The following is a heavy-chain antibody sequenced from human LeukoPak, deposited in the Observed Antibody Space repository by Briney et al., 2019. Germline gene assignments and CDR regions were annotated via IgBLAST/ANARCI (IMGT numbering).Heavy chain of an antibody. CDR3: ATSGYTYGALDI. J-gene: IGHJ3*02. CDR2: INPNSGGT. Sequence: ASVKVSCKASGYTFTGYYMHWVRQAPGQGLEWMGWINPNSGGTNYAQKFQGWVTMTRDTSISTACMELSRLRSDDTAVYYCATSGYTYGALDIWGQGTMVTVSS. CDR1: GYTFTGYY. D-gene: IGHD5-18*01. V-gene: IGHV1-2*04.